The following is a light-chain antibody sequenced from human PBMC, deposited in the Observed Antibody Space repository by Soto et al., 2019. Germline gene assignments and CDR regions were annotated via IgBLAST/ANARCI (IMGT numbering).Light chain of an antibody. J-gene: IGKJ4*01. CDR2: GAS. Sequence: EIVLTQSPGTLSLSPGERTTLSCRASQSVSSSYLAWYQQKPGQAPRLLIYGASSRATGIPDRFSGRGSGADFTLTISRLEPEDFAVYYCQQYGGSITFGRGTKVAI. CDR1: QSVSSSY. CDR3: QQYGGSIT. V-gene: IGKV3-20*01.